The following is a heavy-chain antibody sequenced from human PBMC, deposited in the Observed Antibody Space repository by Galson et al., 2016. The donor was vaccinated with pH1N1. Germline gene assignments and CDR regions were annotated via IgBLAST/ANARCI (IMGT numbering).Heavy chain of an antibody. CDR2: ISWNSGSI. CDR3: AKVRGYSYGYVDY. V-gene: IGHV3-9*01. D-gene: IGHD5-18*01. J-gene: IGHJ4*02. Sequence: SLRLSCAASGLTFDDYAMYWVRQAPGKGLEWVSGISWNSGSIGYADSVKGRFTISRDNAKNSLYLQMNSLRAEDTALYYCAKVRGYSYGYVDYWGQGTLVTVSS. CDR1: GLTFDDYA.